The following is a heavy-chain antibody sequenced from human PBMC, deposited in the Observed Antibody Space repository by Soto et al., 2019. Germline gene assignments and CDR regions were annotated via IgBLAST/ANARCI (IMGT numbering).Heavy chain of an antibody. V-gene: IGHV3-48*02. D-gene: IGHD6-19*01. J-gene: IGHJ4*02. CDR3: ARDTIGWYNFDY. Sequence: EVQLVESGGGLVQPGGSLRLSCATSGFTFSSHSMNWVRQAPGKGLEGVSYISSSSSTIYYADSVKGRFTISRDNARNSLYLQMNSLRDEDTAVYYCARDTIGWYNFDYWGQGSLVTVPS. CDR1: GFTFSSHS. CDR2: ISSSSSTI.